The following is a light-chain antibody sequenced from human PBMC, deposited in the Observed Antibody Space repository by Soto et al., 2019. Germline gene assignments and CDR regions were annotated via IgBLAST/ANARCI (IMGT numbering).Light chain of an antibody. CDR3: MQALPTQT. J-gene: IGKJ1*01. Sequence: MTQSPDSLPVAPGEPVPISCRSIHSLLHSNGYNYLDWYLQKPGQSPQLLIYLGSNRASGVHDRFSGSGSGTDFTLKISRVAAEDVGVYYCMQALPTQTFGQGTKVDI. CDR2: LGS. CDR1: HSLLHSNGYNY. V-gene: IGKV2-28*01.